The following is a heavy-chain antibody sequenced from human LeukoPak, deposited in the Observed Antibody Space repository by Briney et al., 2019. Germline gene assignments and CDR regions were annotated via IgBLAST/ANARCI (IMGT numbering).Heavy chain of an antibody. D-gene: IGHD3-10*01. J-gene: IGHJ4*02. V-gene: IGHV1-69*02. CDR2: IIPILGIA. CDR3: ARSGLWFGELLSYYFDY. CDR1: GYTFTAYY. Sequence: GASVKVSCKASGYTFTAYYVHWVRQAPGQGLEWMGRIIPILGIANYAQKFQGRVTITADKSTSTAYMELSSLRSEDTAVYYCARSGLWFGELLSYYFDYWGQGTLVTVSS.